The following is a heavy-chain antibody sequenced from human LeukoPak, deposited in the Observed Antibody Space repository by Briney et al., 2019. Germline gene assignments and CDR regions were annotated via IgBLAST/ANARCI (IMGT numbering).Heavy chain of an antibody. Sequence: QPGRSLRLSCVGSGFTFSSYDMHWVRQAPGKGLEWAAVISSDGSNKYSADSVKGRFTISRDNSKNTLYLLVNSPRAEDTAVYYCAKEGYYYASGTYSRRAFDIWGQGTRVTVSS. CDR1: GFTFSSYD. CDR2: ISSDGSNK. J-gene: IGHJ3*02. D-gene: IGHD3-10*01. V-gene: IGHV3-30*18. CDR3: AKEGYYYASGTYSRRAFDI.